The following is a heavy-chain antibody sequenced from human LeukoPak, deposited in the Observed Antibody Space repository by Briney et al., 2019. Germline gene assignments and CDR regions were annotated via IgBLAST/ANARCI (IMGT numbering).Heavy chain of an antibody. D-gene: IGHD3-10*01. CDR2: ISGSGGST. J-gene: IGHJ3*02. V-gene: IGHV3-23*01. CDR1: GFTFSSYA. CDR3: AKDPHLWPDAFDI. Sequence: GESLKISCAASGFTFSSYAMSWVRQAPGKGLEWASAISGSGGSTYYADSVKGRFTISRDNSKNTLYLQMNSLRAEDTAVYYCAKDPHLWPDAFDIWGQGTMVTVSS.